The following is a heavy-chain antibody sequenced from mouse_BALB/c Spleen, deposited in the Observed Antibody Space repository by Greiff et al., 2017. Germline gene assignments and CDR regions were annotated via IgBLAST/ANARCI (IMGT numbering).Heavy chain of an antibody. CDR2: INPSTGYT. CDR3: ARRGYGNYYYAMDY. D-gene: IGHD2-10*02. Sequence: VKLMESGAELAKPGASVKMSCKASGYTFTSYWMHWVKQRPGQGLEWIGYINPSTGYTEYNQKFKDKATLTADKSSSTAYMQLSSLTSEDSAVYYCARRGYGNYYYAMDYWGQGTSVTVSS. J-gene: IGHJ4*01. V-gene: IGHV1-7*01. CDR1: GYTFTSYW.